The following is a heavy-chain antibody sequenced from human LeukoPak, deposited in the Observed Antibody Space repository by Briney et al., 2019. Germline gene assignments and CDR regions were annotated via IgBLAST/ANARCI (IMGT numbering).Heavy chain of an antibody. CDR2: ISAYNGNT. CDR1: GYTFTSYG. CDR3: ARAKDDYGDYDY. D-gene: IGHD4-17*01. V-gene: IGHV1-18*01. J-gene: IGHJ4*02. Sequence: ASVKVSCKASGYTFTSYGISWVRQAPGQGLEWMGWISAYNGNTNYAQKLQGRVTMATDTSTSTACMELRSLRSDDTAVYYCARAKDDYGDYDYWGQGTLVTVSS.